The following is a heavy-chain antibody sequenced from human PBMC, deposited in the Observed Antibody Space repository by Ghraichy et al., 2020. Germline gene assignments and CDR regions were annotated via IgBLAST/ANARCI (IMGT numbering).Heavy chain of an antibody. V-gene: IGHV3-48*02. CDR1: GFTFSSYS. D-gene: IGHD6-13*01. CDR2: ISSSSSTI. CDR3: ARYPWAYSSSWYDSYYYYYMDV. J-gene: IGHJ6*03. Sequence: GGSLRLSCAASGFTFSSYSMNWVRQAPGKGLEWVSYISSSSSTIYYADSVKGRFTISRDNAKNSLYLQMNSLRDEDTAVYYCARYPWAYSSSWYDSYYYYYMDVWGKGTTVTVSS.